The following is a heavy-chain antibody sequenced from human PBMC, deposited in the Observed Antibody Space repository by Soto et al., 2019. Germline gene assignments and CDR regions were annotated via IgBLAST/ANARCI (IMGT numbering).Heavy chain of an antibody. CDR2: IYYSGST. D-gene: IGHD2-15*01. CDR1: GGSISSSSYN. J-gene: IGHJ6*03. V-gene: IGHV4-39*01. Sequence: QLQLQESGPGLVKPSETLSLTCTVSGGSISSSSYNWGWIRQPPGKGLEWIGSIYYSGSTYYNPSLKSRVTISVDTSKNQFSLKLSSVTAADTAVYYCAKLGYCSGGSCYPFYYMDVWGKGTTVTVSS. CDR3: AKLGYCSGGSCYPFYYMDV.